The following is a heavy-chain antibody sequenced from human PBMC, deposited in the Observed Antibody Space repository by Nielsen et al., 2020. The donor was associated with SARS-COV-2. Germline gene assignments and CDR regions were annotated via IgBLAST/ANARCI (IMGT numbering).Heavy chain of an antibody. CDR3: TRGLPVTTFYYYYGMDV. D-gene: IGHD4-17*01. CDR2: IYYSGST. J-gene: IGHJ6*02. Sequence: SETLSLTCTVSGGSISSGDYYWSWIRQPPGKGLEWIGYIYYSGSTYYNPSLKSRVTISVDTSKNQFSLKLSSVTAADTAVYYCTRGLPVTTFYYYYGMDVWGQGTTVTVSS. CDR1: GGSISSGDYY. V-gene: IGHV4-30-4*01.